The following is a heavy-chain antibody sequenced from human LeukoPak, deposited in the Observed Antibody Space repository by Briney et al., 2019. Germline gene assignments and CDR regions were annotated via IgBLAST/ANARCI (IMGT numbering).Heavy chain of an antibody. Sequence: GGSLRLSCAASGFTFSSYSMNWVRQAPGKGLEWVSYISSSSSTIYYADSVKGRFTISRDNAQNSLYLQMNSLGDEDTAVYYCAREGDQGDGYNYYYYGMDVWGQGTTVTVSS. CDR3: AREGDQGDGYNYYYYGMDV. V-gene: IGHV3-48*02. CDR1: GFTFSSYS. D-gene: IGHD5-24*01. J-gene: IGHJ6*02. CDR2: ISSSSSTI.